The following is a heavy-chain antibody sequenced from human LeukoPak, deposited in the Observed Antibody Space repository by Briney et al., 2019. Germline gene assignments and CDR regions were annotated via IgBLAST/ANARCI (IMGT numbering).Heavy chain of an antibody. J-gene: IGHJ4*02. CDR3: ARPRAFSYGQMYYFDY. D-gene: IGHD5-18*01. CDR1: GYTFTDYY. Sequence: ASVKVSCKASGYTFTDYYIHWVRQAPGQGLEWMGWIDPKTGGTNFAQKFQGRVTMTRDTSITTAYMELSRLRFDDTAVYYCARPRAFSYGQMYYFDYWGQGALVTVSS. CDR2: IDPKTGGT. V-gene: IGHV1-2*02.